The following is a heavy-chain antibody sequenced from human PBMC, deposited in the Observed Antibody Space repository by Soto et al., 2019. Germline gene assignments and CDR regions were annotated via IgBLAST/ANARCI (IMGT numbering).Heavy chain of an antibody. CDR3: ARGGVAATHPMNWFDP. V-gene: IGHV4-30-2*01. J-gene: IGHJ5*02. Sequence: QLQLQESGSGLVKPSQTLSLTCAVSGGSISSGGYSWSWIRQPPGKGLEWIGYIYHSGSTYYNPSLEGRVHIAVDRYENQFSLKLSSVTAADTAVYYCARGGVAATHPMNWFDPWGQGTLVTVSS. D-gene: IGHD2-15*01. CDR1: GGSISSGGYS. CDR2: IYHSGST.